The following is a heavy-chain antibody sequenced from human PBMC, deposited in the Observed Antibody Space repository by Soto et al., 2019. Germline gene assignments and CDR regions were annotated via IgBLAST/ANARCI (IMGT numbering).Heavy chain of an antibody. CDR1: GGSISSSSYY. CDR3: ASRGDVLRFLEWLPDY. CDR2: IYYSGST. Sequence: QLQLQESGPGLVKPSETLSLTCTVSGGSISSSSYYWGWIRQPPGKGLEWIGSIYYSGSTYYNPSLKSRVTTSVDTSKNQFSLKLSSVTAADTAVYYCASRGDVLRFLEWLPDYWGQGTLVTVSS. D-gene: IGHD3-3*01. J-gene: IGHJ4*02. V-gene: IGHV4-39*01.